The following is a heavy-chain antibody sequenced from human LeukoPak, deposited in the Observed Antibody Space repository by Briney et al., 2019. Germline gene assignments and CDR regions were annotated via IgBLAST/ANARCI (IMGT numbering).Heavy chain of an antibody. CDR1: GGSFSGYY. J-gene: IGHJ4*02. V-gene: IGHV4-34*01. CDR2: INHSGSA. CDR3: GVSSSSSKGSFDF. Sequence: SETLSLTCAVYGGSFSGYYLSWIRQPPGKGLEWIGEINHSGSANYNPPLKSRVTISLDTSKNQFSLKLGSVTAADTAVYYCGVSSSSSKGSFDFWAQGTLVSVSS. D-gene: IGHD2-2*01.